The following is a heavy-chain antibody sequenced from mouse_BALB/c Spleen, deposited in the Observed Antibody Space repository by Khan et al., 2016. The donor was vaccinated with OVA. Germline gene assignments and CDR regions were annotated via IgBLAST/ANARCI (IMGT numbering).Heavy chain of an antibody. J-gene: IGHJ3*01. CDR2: IIPSTDYT. CDR3: AKEGAYYRSDGWFAY. Sequence: QVHVKQSGAELARPGASVKMSCKASGYTFTTYTIHWVKQRPGQGLEWIGYIIPSTDYTTYNQKFKDKATWTADKSSSTAYMQLSSLTSDDSAVYYCAKEGAYYRSDGWFAYWGQGTLVTVSA. D-gene: IGHD2-14*01. V-gene: IGHV1-4*01. CDR1: GYTFTTYT.